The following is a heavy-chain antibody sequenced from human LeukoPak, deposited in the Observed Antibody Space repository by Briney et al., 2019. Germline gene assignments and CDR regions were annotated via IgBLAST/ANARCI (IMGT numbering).Heavy chain of an antibody. Sequence: HPGGSLRLSCAASGFTFSSSAMSWVRQAPGEGLEWVSSISSSSSYIYYADSVKGRFTISRDNAKNSLYLQMNSLRAEDTAVYYCARDQVSPYPNFDYWGQGTLVTVSS. CDR1: GFTFSSSA. V-gene: IGHV3-21*01. D-gene: IGHD6-6*01. J-gene: IGHJ4*02. CDR3: ARDQVSPYPNFDY. CDR2: ISSSSSYI.